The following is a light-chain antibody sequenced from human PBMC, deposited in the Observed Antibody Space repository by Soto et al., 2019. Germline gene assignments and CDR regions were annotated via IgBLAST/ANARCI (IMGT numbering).Light chain of an antibody. V-gene: IGLV2-11*01. J-gene: IGLJ1*01. CDR1: SSDVGAIKY. CDR2: DVT. Sequence: QSVLTQPRSVSGSPGQSVTISCSGASSDVGAIKYVSWYQHHPGMAPKVIIYDVTNRPSGVPDRFSGSKSGNTAYLTISGLQAEDEAEYYCCSDAGSYVFGTGTKLTVL. CDR3: CSDAGSYV.